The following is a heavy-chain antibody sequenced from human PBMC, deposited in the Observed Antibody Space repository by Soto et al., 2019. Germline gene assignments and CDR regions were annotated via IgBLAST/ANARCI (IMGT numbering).Heavy chain of an antibody. J-gene: IGHJ4*02. Sequence: GGSLRLSCAASGFTFSSYAMSWVRQAPGKGLEWVSAISGSGGSTYYADSVKGRFTISRDNSKNTLYLQMNSLRAEDTAVYYCAKDPKEAVLRYFDWLLLYFDYWGQGTLVTVSS. CDR3: AKDPKEAVLRYFDWLLLYFDY. V-gene: IGHV3-23*01. CDR2: ISGSGGST. D-gene: IGHD3-9*01. CDR1: GFTFSSYA.